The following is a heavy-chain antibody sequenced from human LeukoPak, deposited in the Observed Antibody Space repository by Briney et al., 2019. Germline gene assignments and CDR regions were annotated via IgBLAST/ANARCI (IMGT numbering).Heavy chain of an antibody. D-gene: IGHD4-17*01. CDR2: ITTYNGNT. Sequence: ASVKVSCKASGYTFTNYPISWVRQAPGQGLEWMGWITTYNGNTKYAHKLQGRVTMTTDTPTSTAYMDLRGLGSDDTAVYYCARGYDYGDYVGDFDYWGQGTLVTVSS. CDR3: ARGYDYGDYVGDFDY. J-gene: IGHJ4*02. V-gene: IGHV1-18*01. CDR1: GYTFTNYP.